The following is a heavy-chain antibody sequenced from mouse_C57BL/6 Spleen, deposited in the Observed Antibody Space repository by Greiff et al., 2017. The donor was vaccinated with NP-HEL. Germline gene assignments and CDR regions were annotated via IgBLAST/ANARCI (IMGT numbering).Heavy chain of an antibody. Sequence: QVQLQQSGPGLVQPSQSLSITCTVSGFSFTSYGVHWVRQSPGKGLEWLGVIWSGGSTDYNAAFISRLSISKDNSKSQVFFKMNSLQADDTAIYYCARGKTTTVVPDWYFDVWGTGTTVTVSS. J-gene: IGHJ1*03. CDR1: GFSFTSYG. CDR3: ARGKTTTVVPDWYFDV. CDR2: IWSGGST. D-gene: IGHD1-1*01. V-gene: IGHV2-2*01.